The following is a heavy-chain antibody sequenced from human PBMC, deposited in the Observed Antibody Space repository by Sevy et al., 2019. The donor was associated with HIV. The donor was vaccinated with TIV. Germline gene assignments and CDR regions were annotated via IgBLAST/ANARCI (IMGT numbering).Heavy chain of an antibody. V-gene: IGHV4-59*03. CDR3: AGWGWYFDN. CDR2: IYDRGLT. J-gene: IGHJ2*01. CDR1: DGSIGRFY. D-gene: IGHD3-16*01. Sequence: SETLSLTCSVSDGSIGRFYWSWIRQPPGKGLEWIGYIYDRGLTSYNPSLNNRVTISVDTSKTQIYLKMTSVTAADTAVYYCAGWGWYFDNWGRGTLVTVSS.